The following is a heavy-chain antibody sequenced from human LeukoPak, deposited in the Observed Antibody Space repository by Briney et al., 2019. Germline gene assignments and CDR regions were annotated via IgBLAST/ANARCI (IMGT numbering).Heavy chain of an antibody. CDR2: IYYSGST. Sequence: PSETLSLTCTVSGGSISSGDYYWSWIRQPPGKGLEWIGYIYYSGSTYYNPSLKSRVTISVDTSKNQFSLKLSSVTAADTAVYYCVRAVTWGPIYYFDYWGQGTLVTVSS. D-gene: IGHD7-27*01. V-gene: IGHV4-30-4*01. J-gene: IGHJ4*02. CDR3: VRAVTWGPIYYFDY. CDR1: GGSISSGDYY.